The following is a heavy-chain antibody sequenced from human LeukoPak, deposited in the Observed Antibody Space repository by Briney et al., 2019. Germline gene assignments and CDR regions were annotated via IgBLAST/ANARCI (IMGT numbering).Heavy chain of an antibody. CDR3: TTDVMLGYSSSWSYAY. D-gene: IGHD6-13*01. Sequence: GGSLRLSCAASGFSFSNAWMSWVRQAPGKGLEWVGRIKSKTDGGTTDYAAPVKGRFTISRDDSKNTLYLQINSLKTEDTAVYYCTTDVMLGYSSSWSYAYWGQGTLVTVSS. CDR2: IKSKTDGGTT. V-gene: IGHV3-15*01. CDR1: GFSFSNAW. J-gene: IGHJ4*02.